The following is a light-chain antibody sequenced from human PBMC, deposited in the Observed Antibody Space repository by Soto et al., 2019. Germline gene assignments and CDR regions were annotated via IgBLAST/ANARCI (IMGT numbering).Light chain of an antibody. CDR3: QHYQRYPPS. CDR2: AAT. Sequence: DIQMTQSPSSVSTSVGERVTITCRASHPININLVWFQQKPGKAPKSLIYAATNLQSGVPSRFSGSGGGTDFSLTISSLQPEDVATYYCQHYQRYPPSFGGGTKLVIK. J-gene: IGKJ4*01. V-gene: IGKV1-16*01. CDR1: HPININ.